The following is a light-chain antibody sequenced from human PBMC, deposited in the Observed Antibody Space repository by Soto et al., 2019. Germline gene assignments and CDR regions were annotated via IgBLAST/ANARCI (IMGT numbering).Light chain of an antibody. J-gene: IGLJ1*01. CDR3: SSYTTSNTRQIV. V-gene: IGLV2-14*03. CDR1: SSYVVCYNY. CDR2: DVT. Sequence: HSPPTQPTSMSRSPGQSFTITCTGTSSYVVCYNYVSWYQHHPGKAPTLIIYDVTNRPSGVSNPFSGSKSGNTASLTISVLQPEDEADYYCSSYTTSNTRQIVFGTGTKVTV.